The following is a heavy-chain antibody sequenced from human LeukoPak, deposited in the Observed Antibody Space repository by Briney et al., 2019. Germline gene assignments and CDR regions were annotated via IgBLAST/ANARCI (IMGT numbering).Heavy chain of an antibody. CDR2: LYSGGST. CDR1: GFTVSSNY. CDR3: ARDVKSDGDPVKNWFDP. D-gene: IGHD4-17*01. Sequence: GGSLRLSCAASGFTVSSNYMSWVREAPGKGLEWVSVLYSGGSTYYADSVKGRFTISRDNSKNPLYLQMNSLRGEDTAVYYCARDVKSDGDPVKNWFDPWGQGTLVTVSS. V-gene: IGHV3-53*01. J-gene: IGHJ5*02.